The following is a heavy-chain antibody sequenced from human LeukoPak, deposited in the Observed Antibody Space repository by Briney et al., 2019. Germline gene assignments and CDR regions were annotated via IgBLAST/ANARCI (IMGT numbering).Heavy chain of an antibody. Sequence: ASVKVSCKASGYIFINYDINWVGQAPGHGGEWMGWMNPNSGRRVYAQKFQGRVTMTRNSSINTAYMELTSLRSDDRAVYYCARGLRSDYWGQGTLVTVSS. J-gene: IGHJ4*02. CDR2: MNPNSGRR. V-gene: IGHV1-8*01. D-gene: IGHD3-16*02. CDR3: ARGLRSDY. CDR1: GYIFINYD.